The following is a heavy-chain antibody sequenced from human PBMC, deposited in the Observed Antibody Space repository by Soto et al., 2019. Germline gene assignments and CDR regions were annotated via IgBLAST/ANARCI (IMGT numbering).Heavy chain of an antibody. CDR3: SRGKDQHNTRTYSYYDY. CDR2: INSDGSTT. V-gene: IGHV3-74*01. D-gene: IGHD2-21*01. J-gene: IGHJ4*02. CDR1: GFTLSDYW. Sequence: SCAASGFTLSDYWMHWVRQAPGKGLVWVSRINSDGSTTDYADSVKGRFTISRDNAKNTLFLQMNSLRAEDTAVYYCSRGKDQHNTRTYSYYDYWGQGTLVTVSS.